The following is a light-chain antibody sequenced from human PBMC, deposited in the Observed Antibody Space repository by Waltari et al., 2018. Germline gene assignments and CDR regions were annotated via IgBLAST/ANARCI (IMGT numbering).Light chain of an antibody. CDR1: QSVTNNY. Sequence: EIVLTQSPGTLSLSPGERATLSCRASQSVTNNYLAWYPQKRGQAPRALIYGASSRASGVPDRFSGSGSGTDFTLTISRLEPEDFAVYYCQQYGTSLSTFGQGTRVEIK. J-gene: IGKJ1*01. CDR3: QQYGTSLST. V-gene: IGKV3-20*01. CDR2: GAS.